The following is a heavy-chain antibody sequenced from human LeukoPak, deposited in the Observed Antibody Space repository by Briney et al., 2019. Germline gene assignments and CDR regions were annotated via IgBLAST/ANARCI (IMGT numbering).Heavy chain of an antibody. J-gene: IGHJ4*02. Sequence: GGSLRLSCAASGFTFSSYAMGWVRQAPGKGPEWVSDISGSGGSTYYADSVKGRFTISKDNAKNTLYLQMNSLRAEDTAVYYCAKGIAVASYYFDYWGQGTLVTVSS. CDR3: AKGIAVASYYFDY. CDR1: GFTFSSYA. D-gene: IGHD6-19*01. V-gene: IGHV3-23*01. CDR2: ISGSGGST.